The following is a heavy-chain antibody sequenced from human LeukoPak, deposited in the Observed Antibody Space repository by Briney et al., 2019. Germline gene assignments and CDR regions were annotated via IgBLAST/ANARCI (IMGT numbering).Heavy chain of an antibody. CDR2: IYPYNSET. CDR3: ARLDRILSQRGMDV. Sequence: GASLQISCRVSGYTFSDYWIGWVRQVPGKGLDWMGIIYPYNSETRYSPSFQGQVTISADKSISTAYLQWSSLKASDTAMYYCARLDRILSQRGMDVGGKGTTVTVPS. V-gene: IGHV5-51*01. CDR1: GYTFSDYW. D-gene: IGHD1-14*01. J-gene: IGHJ6*04.